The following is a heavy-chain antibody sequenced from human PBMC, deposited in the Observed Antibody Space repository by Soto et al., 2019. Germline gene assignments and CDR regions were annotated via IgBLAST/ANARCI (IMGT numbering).Heavy chain of an antibody. V-gene: IGHV3-30-3*01. CDR1: GFTFSSYA. J-gene: IGHJ2*01. Sequence: QVQLVESGGGVVQPGRSLRLSCAASGFTFSSYAMHWVRQAPGKGLEWVAVISYDGSNKYYADSVKGRFTISRDNSKNTLYLQMNSRRAEDTAVYYCARDPTPVVTFGSFDLWGRGTLVTVSS. D-gene: IGHD2-21*02. CDR2: ISYDGSNK. CDR3: ARDPTPVVTFGSFDL.